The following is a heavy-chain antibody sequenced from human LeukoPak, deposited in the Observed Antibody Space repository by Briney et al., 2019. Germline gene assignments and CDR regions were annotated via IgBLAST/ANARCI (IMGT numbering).Heavy chain of an antibody. CDR3: ARGPTDCSSTSCPPYYYMDV. CDR1: GGSFSGYY. V-gene: IGHV4-34*01. D-gene: IGHD2-2*01. CDR2: IKHGVST. Sequence: PSETLSLTCALYGGSFSGYYWSWIRHPPGEGLEWIGEIKHGVSTNYNPPLKSRVTISVDTTKNQFSLKLSSVTAADTAVYYCARGPTDCSSTSCPPYYYMDVWGKGTTVTVSS. J-gene: IGHJ6*03.